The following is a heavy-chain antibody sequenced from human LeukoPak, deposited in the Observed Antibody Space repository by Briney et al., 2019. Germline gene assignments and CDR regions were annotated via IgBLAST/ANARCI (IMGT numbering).Heavy chain of an antibody. CDR3: ASQDGLLRFDY. J-gene: IGHJ4*02. D-gene: IGHD2-15*01. CDR1: GGSINAYY. CDR2: IHYSGTT. Sequence: SETLSLTCTVSGGSINAYYWSWIRQPPGKGLEWIGFIHYSGTTNYNPSLKSRVTISVDTSKNQFSLKLSSVSAADTAVYYCASQDGLLRFDYWGQGTLVTVSS. V-gene: IGHV4-59*01.